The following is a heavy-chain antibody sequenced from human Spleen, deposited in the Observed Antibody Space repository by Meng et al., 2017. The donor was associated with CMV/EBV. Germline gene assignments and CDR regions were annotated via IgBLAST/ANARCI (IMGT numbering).Heavy chain of an antibody. J-gene: IGHJ4*02. CDR1: GYTFSGYF. CDR3: AKDESNGYIDY. D-gene: IGHD5-18*01. CDR2: INPNNGDT. V-gene: IGHV1-2*02. Sequence: SCTDSGYTFSGYFINWLRQAPGEGLEWMGWINPNNGDTKYAERFRGRVTMTRDTSTNTAYMELDSLRFVDTAIYYCAKDESNGYIDYWGPGTLVTVSS.